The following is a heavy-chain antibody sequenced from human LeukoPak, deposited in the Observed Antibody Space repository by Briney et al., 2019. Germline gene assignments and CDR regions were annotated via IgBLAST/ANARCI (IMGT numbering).Heavy chain of an antibody. Sequence: WGSLRLSCAASGFTFTAYTMNWVSQAPGKGMEWGSSMSGIGGFVYYTDSVKGRFTISRDNAKSSLYLQMNSLRAEDTAVYFCTRDDYSDSPTYYNGMDVWGQGTAVTVSS. D-gene: IGHD4/OR15-4a*01. J-gene: IGHJ6*02. CDR2: MSGIGGFV. CDR1: GFTFTAYT. CDR3: TRDDYSDSPTYYNGMDV. V-gene: IGHV3-21*01.